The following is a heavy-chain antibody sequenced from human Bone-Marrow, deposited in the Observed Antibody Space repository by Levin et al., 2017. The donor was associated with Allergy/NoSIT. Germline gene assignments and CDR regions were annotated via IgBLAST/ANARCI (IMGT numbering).Heavy chain of an antibody. J-gene: IGHJ3*01. CDR3: ARFSRIVDAFDV. D-gene: IGHD2-2*01. V-gene: IGHV1-2*06. Sequence: GESLKISCKASGDIFTANYMHWVRQAPGQGLEWMGRINPYSGGTNFAQKFQGRVTMTRDTSISTAYMELSRLKSDDTAVYYCARFSRIVDAFDVWGQGTMVTVSS. CDR2: INPYSGGT. CDR1: GDIFTANY.